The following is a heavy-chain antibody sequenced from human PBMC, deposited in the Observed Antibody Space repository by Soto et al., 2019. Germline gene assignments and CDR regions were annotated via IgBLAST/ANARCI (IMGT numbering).Heavy chain of an antibody. D-gene: IGHD3-10*01. J-gene: IGHJ4*02. Sequence: GGSLRLSCAASGFTFSSYGMHWVHQAPGKGLEWVAVISYDGSNKYYADSVKGRFTISRDNSKNTLYLQMNSLRAEDTAVYYCAKVPWFGELWRATYFDYWGQGTLVTVSS. V-gene: IGHV3-30*18. CDR2: ISYDGSNK. CDR3: AKVPWFGELWRATYFDY. CDR1: GFTFSSYG.